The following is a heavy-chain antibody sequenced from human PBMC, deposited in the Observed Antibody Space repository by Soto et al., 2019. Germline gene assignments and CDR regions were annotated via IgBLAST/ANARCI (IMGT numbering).Heavy chain of an antibody. CDR1: GFDFKTYG. D-gene: IGHD1-20*01. Sequence: QGQLVESGGGVVQPGRSLRLSCVASGFDFKTYGMHCVRQAPGKGLELVAVIGFDGTNIHYSDSVRGRFSISRDNSENTVSLHMNSLRVEDTALYYCVRTACVINNCSYRGVRGGQGTLVTV. J-gene: IGHJ4*02. CDR2: IGFDGTNI. CDR3: VRTACVINNCSYRGVR. V-gene: IGHV3-33*01.